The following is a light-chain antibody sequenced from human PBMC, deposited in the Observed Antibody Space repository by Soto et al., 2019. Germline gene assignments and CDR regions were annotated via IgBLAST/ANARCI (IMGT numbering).Light chain of an antibody. V-gene: IGKV3-15*01. Sequence: EIVMTQSPATLSVSPGERATLSCRASQSVSSNLAWYQQKPGQAPSLLIYGASTRATGIPARFSGSGSGTEFTLTISSLQSEDFAVYYCQQYNNWPRTFGQGTKVEF. CDR2: GAS. CDR1: QSVSSN. J-gene: IGKJ1*01. CDR3: QQYNNWPRT.